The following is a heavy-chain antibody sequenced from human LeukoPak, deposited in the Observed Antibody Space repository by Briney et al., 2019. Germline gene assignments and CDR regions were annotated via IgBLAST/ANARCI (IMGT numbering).Heavy chain of an antibody. CDR3: ARLTENSGSLPGGY. CDR1: GYTFTIYD. CDR2: MNPNSGNT. D-gene: IGHD1-26*01. Sequence: ASVKVSCKASGYTFTIYDINWVRQATGQGLEWMGWMNPNSGNTGYAQKFQGRVTMTRNTSISTAYMELSSLRSEDTAVYYCARLTENSGSLPGGYWGQGTLVTVSS. V-gene: IGHV1-8*01. J-gene: IGHJ4*02.